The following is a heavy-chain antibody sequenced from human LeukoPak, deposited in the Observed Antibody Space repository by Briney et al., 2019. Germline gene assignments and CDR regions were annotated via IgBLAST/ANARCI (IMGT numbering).Heavy chain of an antibody. CDR1: GYTFTGYY. Sequence: ASVKVSCKASGYTFTGYYMHWVRQATGQGLEWMGRINPNSGGTNYAQKFQGRVTMTRDTSISTAYMELSRLRSDDTAVYYCAAYIVVVERFDPWGQGTLVTVSS. D-gene: IGHD2-2*01. V-gene: IGHV1-2*06. CDR2: INPNSGGT. CDR3: AAYIVVVERFDP. J-gene: IGHJ5*02.